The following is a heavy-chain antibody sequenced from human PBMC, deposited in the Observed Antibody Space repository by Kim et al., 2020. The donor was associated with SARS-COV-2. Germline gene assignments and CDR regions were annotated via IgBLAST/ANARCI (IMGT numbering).Heavy chain of an antibody. CDR1: GFTLSNTA. J-gene: IGHJ5*02. D-gene: IGHD3-16*01. CDR3: AAGGIGGVNNYFDP. Sequence: SVKVSCKASGFTLSNTAVQWVRQARGQRLESIGWIVVASGKTRYEQRFLERVTITRDMSTGTAYMELSSLTSEDTAVYYCAAGGIGGVNNYFDPWGQGTLVTVSS. V-gene: IGHV1-58*01. CDR2: IVVASGKT.